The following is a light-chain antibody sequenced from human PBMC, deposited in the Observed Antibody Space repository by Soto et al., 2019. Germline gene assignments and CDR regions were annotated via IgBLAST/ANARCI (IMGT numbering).Light chain of an antibody. J-gene: IGKJ2*01. CDR3: QQYGSSLMYT. Sequence: EIVLTQSPGTLSLSPGERATLSCRASQSVINNYLAWYQQKPGQAPRLLIYGASRRATGIPDRISGSGSGTDFTLTISRLEPEDFAVYYCQQYGSSLMYTFGQGTKLEIK. CDR1: QSVINNY. CDR2: GAS. V-gene: IGKV3-20*01.